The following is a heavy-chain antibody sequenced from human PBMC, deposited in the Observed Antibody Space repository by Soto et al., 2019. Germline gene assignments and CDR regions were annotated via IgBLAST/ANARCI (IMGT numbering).Heavy chain of an antibody. J-gene: IGHJ3*02. CDR2: LLDDGSK. D-gene: IGHD3-10*01. CDR1: RFPFSYYA. Sequence: QVELVESGGGVVRPGRSLRLSCAASRFPFSYYAMHWVRQAPGKGLEFVAVLLDDGSKYYADSVKGRFTISEDNSMKTVDLEMSSLRPEDTALYYCAKEGTGLYNAFDIWGQGTMVTVS. CDR3: AKEGTGLYNAFDI. V-gene: IGHV3-30*18.